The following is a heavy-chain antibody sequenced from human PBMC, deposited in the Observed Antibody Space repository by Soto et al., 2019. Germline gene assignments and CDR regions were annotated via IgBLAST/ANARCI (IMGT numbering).Heavy chain of an antibody. J-gene: IGHJ4*02. V-gene: IGHV3-30*18. CDR1: GFTFSSYG. CDR2: ISDTGSSH. D-gene: IGHD2-2*01. CDR3: AKDRGGDCPDNSCYFGADY. Sequence: GGSLRLSCVGSGFTFSSYGMHSVRQAPGKGLECVAVISDTGSSHYYAASVEGRFTISRENSKNTLSLHMDRLRVEDTAVYYCAKDRGGDCPDNSCYFGADYWGQGTPVTVSS.